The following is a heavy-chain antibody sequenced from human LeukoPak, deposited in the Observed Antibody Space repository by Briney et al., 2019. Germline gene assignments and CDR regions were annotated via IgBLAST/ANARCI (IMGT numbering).Heavy chain of an antibody. CDR3: ASGAVADFDY. Sequence: GASVKVSCRASGYTFTGYYMHWVRQAPGQGLEWMGWIDPNSGGTNYAQKFQGRVTMTRDTSISTAYMGPSRLRSDDTAVYYCASGAVADFDYWGQGTLVTVSS. D-gene: IGHD6-19*01. CDR1: GYTFTGYY. CDR2: IDPNSGGT. J-gene: IGHJ4*02. V-gene: IGHV1-2*02.